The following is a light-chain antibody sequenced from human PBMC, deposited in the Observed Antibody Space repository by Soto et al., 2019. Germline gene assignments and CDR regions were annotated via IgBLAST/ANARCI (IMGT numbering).Light chain of an antibody. CDR1: QSVSNY. Sequence: IVLTHSPGTLSFSPGEIATLSFRASQSVSNYLAWYQQKPGQAPRLLIYDASNRATGIPARFNGSGSGTDFTLTISTLEPEDFAIYYCQQRSNWPPITFGQGTRLEIK. J-gene: IGKJ5*01. CDR2: DAS. CDR3: QQRSNWPPIT. V-gene: IGKV3-11*01.